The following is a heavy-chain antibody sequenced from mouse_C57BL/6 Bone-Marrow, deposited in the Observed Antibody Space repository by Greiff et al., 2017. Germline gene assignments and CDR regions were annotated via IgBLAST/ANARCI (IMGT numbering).Heavy chain of an antibody. CDR3: ARHDRYSNYLFAY. Sequence: VQVGEPGPGLVAPSQSLSISCTVSGFSLTRYGVNWVRQPPGKGLEWLGVIWSDGSTTYNSALKSRLSISKDNSKSQVFLKMNSLQTDDTAMYYCARHDRYSNYLFAYWGQGTLVTVSA. CDR1: GFSLTRYG. J-gene: IGHJ3*01. V-gene: IGHV2-6-1*01. D-gene: IGHD2-5*01. CDR2: IWSDGST.